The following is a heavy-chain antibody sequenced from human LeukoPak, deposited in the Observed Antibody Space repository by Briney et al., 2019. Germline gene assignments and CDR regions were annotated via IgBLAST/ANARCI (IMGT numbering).Heavy chain of an antibody. CDR1: GFTFSSYS. Sequence: GGSLRLSCAASGFTFSSYSMNWVRQAPGKGLEWVSVIYSGGSTYYADSVKGRFTISRDNSKNTLYLQMNSLRAEDTAVYYCASYSGSYGWFDPWGQGTLVTVSS. CDR2: IYSGGST. CDR3: ASYSGSYGWFDP. J-gene: IGHJ5*02. V-gene: IGHV3-66*02. D-gene: IGHD1-26*01.